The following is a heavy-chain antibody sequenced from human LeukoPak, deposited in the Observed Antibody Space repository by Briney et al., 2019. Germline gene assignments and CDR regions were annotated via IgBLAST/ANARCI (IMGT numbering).Heavy chain of an antibody. CDR3: ARDFYGPYYFYGMDV. CDR2: INQDGGRK. V-gene: IGHV3-7*05. CDR1: GFTFSSYW. Sequence: GGSLRLSCVASGFTFSSYWMSWVRQAPGKGLEWVANINQDGGRKYYVDSVKGRFTISRDNAKNSLYLQMNSLRAEDTAVYYCARDFYGPYYFYGMDVWGQGTTVTVSS. D-gene: IGHD3-10*01. J-gene: IGHJ6*02.